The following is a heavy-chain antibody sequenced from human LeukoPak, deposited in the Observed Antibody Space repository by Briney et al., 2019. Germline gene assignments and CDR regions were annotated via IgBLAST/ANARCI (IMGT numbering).Heavy chain of an antibody. D-gene: IGHD3-22*01. J-gene: IGHJ5*02. V-gene: IGHV3-30*04. CDR3: ARPTVSSGYSFDP. Sequence: PGGSLRLSCAASGFTFSSYAMHWVRQAPGKGLEWVAVISYDGSNKYYVDSVKGRFTISRDNSKNTLYLQMNSLRAEDTAVYYCARPTVSSGYSFDPWGQGTLVTVSS. CDR2: ISYDGSNK. CDR1: GFTFSSYA.